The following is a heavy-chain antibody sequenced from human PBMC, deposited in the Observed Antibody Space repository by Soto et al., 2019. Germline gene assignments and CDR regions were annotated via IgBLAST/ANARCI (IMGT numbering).Heavy chain of an antibody. Sequence: GGSLRLSCAASGFTFSTYIVNWVRQAPGKGLEWVSSISSSSTYIYYADSVKGRFTISRDNAKNSLSLQMNSLRAEDTAVYYCARDRLRPRITVAGTLDYWGPGALVTVSS. J-gene: IGHJ4*02. CDR1: GFTFSTYI. V-gene: IGHV3-21*01. CDR2: ISSSSTYI. D-gene: IGHD6-19*01. CDR3: ARDRLRPRITVAGTLDY.